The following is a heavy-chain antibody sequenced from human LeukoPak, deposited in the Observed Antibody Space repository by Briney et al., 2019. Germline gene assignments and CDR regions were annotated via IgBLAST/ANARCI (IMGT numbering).Heavy chain of an antibody. Sequence: GGSLRLSCVASGFNFSDYYMNWIRQSPGKGLEWISYMSSRRGIIYYADSVKGRFTISRDNAENSVYLQMNSLRAEDTAVYYCARDDYVRSSYRLIDYWGQGTLVTVSS. CDR1: GFNFSDYY. CDR3: ARDDYVRSSYRLIDY. V-gene: IGHV3-11*04. D-gene: IGHD3-16*02. CDR2: MSSRRGII. J-gene: IGHJ4*02.